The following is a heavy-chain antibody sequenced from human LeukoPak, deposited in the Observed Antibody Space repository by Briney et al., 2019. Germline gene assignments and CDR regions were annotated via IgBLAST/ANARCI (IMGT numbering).Heavy chain of an antibody. J-gene: IGHJ5*02. Sequence: ASVKVSCKASGYTFIDFYMHWVRQAPGQGLEWMGWTNPKNGGTNYAQKFQGRVTMTRDTSISTAYMELNRLRCDHRAAYYCARGSRSTYRDLFVPWGRGTLVTVSS. V-gene: IGHV1-2*02. CDR3: ARGSRSTYRDLFVP. D-gene: IGHD5/OR15-5a*01. CDR1: GYTFIDFY. CDR2: TNPKNGGT.